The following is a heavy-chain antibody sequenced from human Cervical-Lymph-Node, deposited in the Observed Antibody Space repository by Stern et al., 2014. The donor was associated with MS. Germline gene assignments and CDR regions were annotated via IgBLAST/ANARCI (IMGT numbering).Heavy chain of an antibody. V-gene: IGHV1-58*01. CDR3: AADPYSVSWYEVRDSYAMHV. CDR2: IVVGTGNT. J-gene: IGHJ6*02. D-gene: IGHD3-10*01. Sequence: QMQLVQSGPEVRNPGTSVKVSCKASGFTFTNSAVQWVRQVRGQRHEWIGWIVVGTGNTKYAQKFQERVTISSDRSTSTAYMELGSLRSDDTAEYYCAADPYSVSWYEVRDSYAMHVWGQGTTVTVSS. CDR1: GFTFTNSA.